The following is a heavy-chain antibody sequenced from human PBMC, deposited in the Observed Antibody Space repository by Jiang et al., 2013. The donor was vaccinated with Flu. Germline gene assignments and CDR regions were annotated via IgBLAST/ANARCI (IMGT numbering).Heavy chain of an antibody. CDR3: AKDLGELYYYYGMDV. CDR2: ISYDGSNK. Sequence: VQLVESGGGVVQPGRSLRLSCAASGFTFSSYGMHWVRQAPGKGLEWVAVISYDGSNKYYADSVKGRFTISRDNSKNTLYLQMNSLRAEDTAVYYCAKDLGELYYYYGMDVWG. V-gene: IGHV3-30*18. J-gene: IGHJ6*01. CDR1: GFTFSSYG. D-gene: IGHD3-10*01.